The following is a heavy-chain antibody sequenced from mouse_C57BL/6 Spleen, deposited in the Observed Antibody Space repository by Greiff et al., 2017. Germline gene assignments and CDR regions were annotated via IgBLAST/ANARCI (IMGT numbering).Heavy chain of an antibody. CDR3: VRDTYYSNPYYAMDY. Sequence: EVNVVESGGGLVQPKGSLKLSCAASGFTFNTYAMHWVRQAPGKGLEWVARIRSKSSNYATYYADSVKDRFTISRDDSQSMLYLQMNNLKTEDTAMYYCVRDTYYSNPYYAMDYWGQGTSVTVSS. CDR2: IRSKSSNYAT. V-gene: IGHV10-3*01. J-gene: IGHJ4*01. D-gene: IGHD2-5*01. CDR1: GFTFNTYA.